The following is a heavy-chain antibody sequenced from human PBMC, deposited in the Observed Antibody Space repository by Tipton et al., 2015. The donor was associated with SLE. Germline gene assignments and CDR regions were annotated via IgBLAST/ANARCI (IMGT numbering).Heavy chain of an antibody. CDR3: ARGQAGYSSSWFGG. CDR2: INSDGSST. D-gene: IGHD6-13*01. CDR1: GFTFSRDW. Sequence: SLRLSCAASGFTFSRDWMHWVRQAPGKGPVWVSRINSDGSSTSYADSVKGRFTISRDNAKNTLYLQMNSLRAEDTAVYSCARGQAGYSSSWFGGWGQGTLVTVSS. J-gene: IGHJ4*02. V-gene: IGHV3-74*01.